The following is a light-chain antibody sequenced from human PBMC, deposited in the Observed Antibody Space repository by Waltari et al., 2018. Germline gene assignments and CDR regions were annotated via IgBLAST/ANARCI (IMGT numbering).Light chain of an antibody. CDR1: SSNIGTNY. V-gene: IGLV1-51*02. CDR2: ENN. Sequence: QSVLTQPPSVSAAPGQKVTISCSGRSSNIGTNYVSWYQHLPGTAPELLIYENNKRPSGIPDRFSGSKSGTSATLGITGLQTGDEADYYCGTWDSSLSAVVFGGGTKLTVL. J-gene: IGLJ2*01. CDR3: GTWDSSLSAVV.